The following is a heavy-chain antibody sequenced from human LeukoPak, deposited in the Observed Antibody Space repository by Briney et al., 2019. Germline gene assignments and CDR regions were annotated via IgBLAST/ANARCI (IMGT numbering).Heavy chain of an antibody. J-gene: IGHJ4*02. Sequence: GGSLRLSCAASGFTFSSYAMSWVRQAPGKELQWVSAISGSGGSTYYADSVKGRFTISRDNSKNTLYLQMNSLRAEDTAVYYCATSSLIWFGEYSDYSGQGTLVTVSS. CDR2: ISGSGGST. CDR1: GFTFSSYA. CDR3: ATSSLIWFGEYSDY. D-gene: IGHD3-10*01. V-gene: IGHV3-23*01.